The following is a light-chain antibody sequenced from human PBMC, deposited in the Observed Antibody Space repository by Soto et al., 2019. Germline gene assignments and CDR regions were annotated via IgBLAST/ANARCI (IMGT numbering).Light chain of an antibody. J-gene: IGKJ5*01. CDR3: QQYGGSPAIT. Sequence: VLRGSPGTVTLSRGEGANLSSRAVQILSSNYLAWYQQKPGQAPRLLIYGESRRATGIPDRFSGSGSGTDFTLAIRRLEPEDSAVYYCQQYGGSPAITSGQGTRLEIK. CDR2: GES. CDR1: QILSSNY. V-gene: IGKV3-20*01.